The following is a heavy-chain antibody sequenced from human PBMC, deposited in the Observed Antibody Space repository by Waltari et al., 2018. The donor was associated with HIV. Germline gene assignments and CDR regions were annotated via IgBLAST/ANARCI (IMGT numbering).Heavy chain of an antibody. CDR2: IYYSGST. V-gene: IGHV4-39*01. Sequence: QLQLQESGPGLVKPSETLSLTCTVSGGSISSSSYYWGWIRQPPGKGLEWIGSIYYSGSTYYNPSLKSRVTISVDTSKNQFSLKLSSVTAADTAVYYCARHYYYDSSGYYDYWGQGTLVTVSS. CDR1: GGSISSSSYY. D-gene: IGHD3-22*01. J-gene: IGHJ4*02. CDR3: ARHYYYDSSGYYDY.